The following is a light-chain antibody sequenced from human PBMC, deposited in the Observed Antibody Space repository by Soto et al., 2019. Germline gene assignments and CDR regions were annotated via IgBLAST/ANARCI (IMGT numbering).Light chain of an antibody. CDR2: XXX. Sequence: QITQAPSSLSASVGDRVTITCRASQSIVPYLNGYLQKTGGAPTLLSYXXXXXXXGVPSRFSGSGSGXXFTLTXXSXXPEDFATYFCQQSYSTPPWTFGQGTK. V-gene: IGKV1-39*01. CDR3: QQSYSTPPWT. J-gene: IGKJ1*01. CDR1: QSIVPY.